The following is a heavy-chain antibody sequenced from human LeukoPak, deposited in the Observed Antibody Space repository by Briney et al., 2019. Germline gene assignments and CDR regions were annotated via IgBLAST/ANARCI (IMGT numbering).Heavy chain of an antibody. D-gene: IGHD3-10*01. J-gene: IGHJ4*02. CDR2: IDWDDDK. V-gene: IGHV2-5*02. Sequence: SGPTLVKPTQTLTLTCSFSGFSLNTSEMGLDWIRQPPGKALEWLAVIDWDDDKRYSPSLKSRLTITKETSKDQVVLTMSNMDPVDTATYYCARRAGGSSFDFWGPGALVTVSS. CDR3: ARRAGGSSFDF. CDR1: GFSLNTSEMG.